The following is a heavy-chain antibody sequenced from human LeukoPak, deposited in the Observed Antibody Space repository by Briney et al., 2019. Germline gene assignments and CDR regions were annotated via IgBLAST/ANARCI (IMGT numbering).Heavy chain of an antibody. CDR2: IIPIFGTA. CDR1: GGTFSSYT. CDR3: ARGAAENPFWFY. D-gene: IGHD6-13*01. V-gene: IGHV1-69*05. Sequence: SVKVSCKASGGTFSSYTISWVRQAPGQGLEWMGGIIPIFGTANYAQKFQGRVTITTDESTSTAYMELSSLRSEDTAVYYCARGAAENPFWFYWGQGTLVTVSS. J-gene: IGHJ4*02.